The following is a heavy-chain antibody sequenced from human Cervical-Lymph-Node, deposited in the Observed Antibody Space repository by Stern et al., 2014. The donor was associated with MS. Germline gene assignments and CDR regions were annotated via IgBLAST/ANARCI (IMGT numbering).Heavy chain of an antibody. V-gene: IGHV3-9*01. Sequence: EVQLAESGGGLVQPGRPLRLSCAASGFTFDDYAMHWVRQAPGKGLEWVSGISRNSGTAYYAASVKGRFTISTHNAKNSLFLQMNGLGAEGGGWYCCGGLWGGGSGWGAFDIWAKGQWSPSLQ. J-gene: IGHJ3*02. CDR1: GFTFDDYA. CDR3: GGLWGGGSGWGAFDI. D-gene: IGHD3-22*01. CDR2: ISRNSGTA.